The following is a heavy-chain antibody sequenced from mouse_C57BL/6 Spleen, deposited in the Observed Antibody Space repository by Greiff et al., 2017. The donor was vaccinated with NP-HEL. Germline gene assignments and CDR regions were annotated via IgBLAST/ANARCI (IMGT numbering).Heavy chain of an antibody. CDR2: LSYDGSN. V-gene: IGHV3-6*01. CDR3: ARVILRRGDWYFDV. Sequence: EVKVEESGPGLVQPSQSLSLTCSVTGYSITSGYYWNWIRQFPGNNLEWMGYLSYDGSNNYKPSLKNRISTPGDTSKNHFFLKLNSVTTEYTATYYCARVILRRGDWYFDVWGTGTTVTVSS. J-gene: IGHJ1*03. CDR1: GYSITSGYY.